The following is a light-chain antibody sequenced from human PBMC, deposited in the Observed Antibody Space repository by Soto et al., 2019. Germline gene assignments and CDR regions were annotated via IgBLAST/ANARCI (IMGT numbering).Light chain of an antibody. Sequence: TLMTQSPATLSVSPGDTAILSCRASQSVGSNLAWYQQKPGQSPRRLSYRASIRAPGVPPRFSGSGSGIDCTLSGTSLHSEDFAVYSGENYDYWPPYTFGRGTKL. CDR3: ENYDYWPPYT. V-gene: IGKV3-15*01. CDR1: QSVGSN. J-gene: IGKJ2*01. CDR2: RAS.